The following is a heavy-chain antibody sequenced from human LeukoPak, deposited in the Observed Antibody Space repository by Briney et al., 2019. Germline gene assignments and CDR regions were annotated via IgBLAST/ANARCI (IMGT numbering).Heavy chain of an antibody. CDR3: ARKEGSGSLDYYYPYMDV. V-gene: IGHV3-21*06. CDR2: LSSGPGYR. CDR1: GFSFSDYT. Sequence: GGSLRLSCAASGFSFSDYTINWVRQAPGKGLEWVSSLSSGPGYRSYADSVRGRFTISRDNAENSLYLQMNSLRVEDTAVYYCARKEGSGSLDYYYPYMDVWGKGITVTVSS. D-gene: IGHD3-10*01. J-gene: IGHJ6*03.